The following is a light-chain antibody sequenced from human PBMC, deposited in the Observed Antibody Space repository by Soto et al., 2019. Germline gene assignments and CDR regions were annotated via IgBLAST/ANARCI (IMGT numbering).Light chain of an antibody. CDR2: AAS. V-gene: IGKV3-20*01. CDR1: QSISSSF. CDR3: QQYGTAPYI. J-gene: IGKJ2*01. Sequence: EIVLTQSPGTLSLSPGERATLSCRASQSISSSFLAWYQVKPGQAPRLLIYAASSRATGIPDRISGSGSGTDFKRTISRLEPEDFAVYSGQQYGTAPYIFGQGTTLEIK.